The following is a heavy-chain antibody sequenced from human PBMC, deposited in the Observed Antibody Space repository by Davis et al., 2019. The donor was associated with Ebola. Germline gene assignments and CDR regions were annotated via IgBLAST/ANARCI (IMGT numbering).Heavy chain of an antibody. D-gene: IGHD6-13*01. CDR3: ARDADSSSWYWYYYGMDV. Sequence: GESLKISCAASGFTFSSYAMHWVRQAPGNRLVSVAVISYDGSNKYYADSVKGRFTISSDNSKNTLYLQMNSLRAEDTAVYYCARDADSSSWYWYYYGMDVWGQGTTVTVSS. CDR1: GFTFSSYA. V-gene: IGHV3-30-3*01. CDR2: ISYDGSNK. J-gene: IGHJ6*02.